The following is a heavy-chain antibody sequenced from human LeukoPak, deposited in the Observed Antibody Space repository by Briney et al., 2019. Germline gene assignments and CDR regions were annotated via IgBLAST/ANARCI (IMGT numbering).Heavy chain of an antibody. Sequence: PGGSLRLSCAASGFTFSSYAMSWVRQAPGKGLEWVSAISGGGGGTFYADSVKGRFTISRDNSKNTLYLQMNSPRAEDTAVYYCAKDLGGKPYYYYGMDVWGQGTTVTVSS. CDR2: ISGGGGGT. V-gene: IGHV3-23*01. CDR1: GFTFSSYA. CDR3: AKDLGGKPYYYYGMDV. J-gene: IGHJ6*02.